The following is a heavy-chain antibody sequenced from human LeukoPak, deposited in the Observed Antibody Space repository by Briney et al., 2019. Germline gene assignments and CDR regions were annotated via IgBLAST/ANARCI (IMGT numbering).Heavy chain of an antibody. J-gene: IGHJ5*02. V-gene: IGHV3-23*01. CDR3: ANLRPIYLYFDP. D-gene: IGHD2-2*02. CDR2: ISGSGGST. CDR1: GFTFSSYA. Sequence: PGGSLRLSCAASGFTFSSYAMSWVRQAPGKGLEWVSAISGSGGSTYYADSVKGRFTISRDNTKNTLYLQMNSLRAEDTAVYYCANLRPIYLYFDPWGQGTLVTVSS.